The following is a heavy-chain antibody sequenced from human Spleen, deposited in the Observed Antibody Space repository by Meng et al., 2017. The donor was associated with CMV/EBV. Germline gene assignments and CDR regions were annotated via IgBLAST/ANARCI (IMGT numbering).Heavy chain of an antibody. CDR3: ARDRDLVCSSTSCRGGWFDP. CDR2: INPNSGGT. D-gene: IGHD2-2*01. Sequence: GYYMHWGRQAPGQGLQWMGWINPNSGGTNYAQKFQGRVTMTRDTSISTAYMELSRLRSDDTAVYYCARDRDLVCSSTSCRGGWFDPWGQGTLVTVSS. J-gene: IGHJ5*02. CDR1: GYY. V-gene: IGHV1-2*02.